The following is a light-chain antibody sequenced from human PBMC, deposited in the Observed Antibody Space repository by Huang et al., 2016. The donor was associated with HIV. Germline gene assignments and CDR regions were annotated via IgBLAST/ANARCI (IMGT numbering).Light chain of an antibody. CDR3: QQGYSTPT. V-gene: IGKV1-39*01. CDR1: QYISTY. Sequence: DIQMTQSPSSLSASVGDRVTITCRARQYISTYLNWYQQKPGEAPKLLIDAVSSLPTGVPSRFRGSGSGTNFSLTITNLQPEDFATYSCQQGYSTPTFGGGTRIEIK. J-gene: IGKJ4*01. CDR2: AVS.